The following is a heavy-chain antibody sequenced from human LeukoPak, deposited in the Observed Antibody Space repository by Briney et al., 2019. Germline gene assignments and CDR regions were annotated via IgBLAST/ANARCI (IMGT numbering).Heavy chain of an antibody. CDR1: ELHA. D-gene: IGHD4-17*01. CDR2: ISRSGGST. V-gene: IGHV3-23*01. Sequence: GGSLRLSCAASELHAMTWVRQGPGKGLEWVSAISRSGGSTYYADSVKGRFAISRDNSKNTLYLQMNSLRAEDTAVYYCAKDVYGDYGGLDYWGQGTLVTVSS. J-gene: IGHJ4*02. CDR3: AKDVYGDYGGLDY.